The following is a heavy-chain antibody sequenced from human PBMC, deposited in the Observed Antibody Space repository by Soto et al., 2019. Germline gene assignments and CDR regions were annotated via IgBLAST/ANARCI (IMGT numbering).Heavy chain of an antibody. CDR2: IIPILGIA. V-gene: IGHV1-69*02. Sequence: SVKVSCKASGGTFSSYTISWVRQAPGQGLEWMGRIIPILGIANYAQKFQGRVTITADKSTSTAYMELSSLRSEDTAVYYCARVMAHCCSSTSCYRGVDYYYYYGMDVWG. J-gene: IGHJ6*02. D-gene: IGHD2-2*02. CDR3: ARVMAHCCSSTSCYRGVDYYYYYGMDV. CDR1: GGTFSSYT.